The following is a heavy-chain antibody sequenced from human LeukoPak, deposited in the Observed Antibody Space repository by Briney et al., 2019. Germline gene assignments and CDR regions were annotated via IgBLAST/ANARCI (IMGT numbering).Heavy chain of an antibody. D-gene: IGHD2-21*02. CDR1: GYTFTNYY. Sequence: GASVKVSCKASGYTFTNYYMHWVRPAPGQGFEWMGIIKVSGGRTSYAQKFQGRVTMTRDTSTSTVYMELRSLRSEDTAVYYCARGGGDDSAAPFDFWGQGALVTVSS. CDR2: IKVSGGRT. V-gene: IGHV1-46*01. CDR3: ARGGGDDSAAPFDF. J-gene: IGHJ4*02.